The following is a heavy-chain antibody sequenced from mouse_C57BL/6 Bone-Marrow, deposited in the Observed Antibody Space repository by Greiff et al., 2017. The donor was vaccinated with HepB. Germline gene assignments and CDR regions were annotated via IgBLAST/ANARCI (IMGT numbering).Heavy chain of an antibody. Sequence: VQLQESGAELVRPGASVTLSCKASGYTFTDYEMHWVKQTPVHGLEWIGAIDPETGGTAYNQKFKGKAILTADKSSSTAYMELRSLTSEDSAVYYCTRNWPEYWGQGTSVTVSS. V-gene: IGHV1-15*01. J-gene: IGHJ4*01. CDR1: GYTFTDYE. CDR3: TRNWPEY. CDR2: IDPETGGT. D-gene: IGHD4-1*01.